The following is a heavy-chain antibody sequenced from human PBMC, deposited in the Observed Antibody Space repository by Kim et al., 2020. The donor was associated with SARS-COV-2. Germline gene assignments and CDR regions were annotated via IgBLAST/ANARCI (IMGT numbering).Heavy chain of an antibody. CDR1: GFTFREFP. D-gene: IGHD2-2*01. Sequence: GWSLRLSCISSGFTFREFPMAWVRQAPGKWLEWIGFIRSTIDGGTTEYAASVIGRYIISRDDSKNIAPLQMNSLQTEDTGVYDFVRVDCSGIRCYGDDYRNYNGIDGWNKGTTVIVSS. V-gene: IGHV3-49*04. CDR2: IRSTIDGGTT. J-gene: IGHJ6*04. CDR3: VRVDCSGIRCYGDDYRNYNGIDG.